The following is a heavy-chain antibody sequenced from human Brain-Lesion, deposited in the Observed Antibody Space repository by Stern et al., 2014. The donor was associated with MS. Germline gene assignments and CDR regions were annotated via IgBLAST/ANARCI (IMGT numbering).Heavy chain of an antibody. V-gene: IGHV4-4*02. CDR2: IYQSGSA. J-gene: IGHJ6*02. D-gene: IGHD3-10*01. CDR1: GASISNTQW. Sequence: DQLVESGPGLVKPSGTLSLTCAVSGASISNTQWWTWVRQSPGKGLEWIGEIYQSGSANYNPSPTGRVTISVDRSKNSFSLKLNPVTAADTAVYYCARDPRRGGLSGYYHGMDVWGQGTTVTVSS. CDR3: ARDPRRGGLSGYYHGMDV.